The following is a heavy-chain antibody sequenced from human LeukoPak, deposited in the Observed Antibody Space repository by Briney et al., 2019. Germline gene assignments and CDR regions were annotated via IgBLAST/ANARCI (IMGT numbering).Heavy chain of an antibody. CDR1: GGSISSYY. J-gene: IGHJ5*02. D-gene: IGHD4-17*01. CDR3: ARAPYGDYGGEHAWFDP. Sequence: SETLSLSCTVSGGSISSYYWSWIRQPPGKGLEWIGYIYYSGSTNNNPSLKGRVTISVDTCKNQFSLKLSSVTAADTALYYCARAPYGDYGGEHAWFDPCGQGTPVTASS. CDR2: IYYSGST. V-gene: IGHV4-59*01.